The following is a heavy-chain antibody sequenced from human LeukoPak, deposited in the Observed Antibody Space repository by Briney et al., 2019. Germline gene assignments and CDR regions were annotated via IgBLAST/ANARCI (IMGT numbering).Heavy chain of an antibody. CDR2: ITTSSTYM. CDR1: GFTFSAYN. J-gene: IGHJ4*02. CDR3: AREVRAYGGYSQSDY. D-gene: IGHD5-12*01. Sequence: GGSLRLSCAASGFTFSAYNMNWVRRTPGKGLEWVSSITTSSTYMFYADSVRGRFTISRDNAENSLYLQMNSLRAEDTAVYYCAREVRAYGGYSQSDYWGQGTLVTVSS. V-gene: IGHV3-21*01.